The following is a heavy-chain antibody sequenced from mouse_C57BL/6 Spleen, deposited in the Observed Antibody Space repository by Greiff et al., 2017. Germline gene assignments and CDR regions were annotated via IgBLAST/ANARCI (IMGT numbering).Heavy chain of an antibody. CDR2: INPYNGGT. D-gene: IGHD1-1*01. V-gene: IGHV1-19*01. J-gene: IGHJ2*01. Sequence: VQLKESGPVLVKPGASVKMSCKASGYTFTDYYMNWVKQSHGKSLEWIGVINPYNGGTSYNQKFKGKATLTVDKSSSTAYMELNSLTSEDSAVYYCARSLSYYYGSSDYWGQGTTLAVSS. CDR1: GYTFTDYY. CDR3: ARSLSYYYGSSDY.